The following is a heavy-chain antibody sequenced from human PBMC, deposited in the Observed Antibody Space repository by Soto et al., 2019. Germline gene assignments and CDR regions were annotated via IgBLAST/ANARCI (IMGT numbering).Heavy chain of an antibody. D-gene: IGHD1-1*01. V-gene: IGHV4-34*01. Sequence: PETLSPPSPAFGGSFSGDYCGWIRHPPGKGLEWIGEINHSGSTNYNPSLKSRVTISVDTSKNQFSLKLSSVTAADTAVYYCARASGTTGTRFDPWGQGTLVTVSS. CDR2: INHSGST. CDR3: ARASGTTGTRFDP. CDR1: GGSFSGDY. J-gene: IGHJ5*02.